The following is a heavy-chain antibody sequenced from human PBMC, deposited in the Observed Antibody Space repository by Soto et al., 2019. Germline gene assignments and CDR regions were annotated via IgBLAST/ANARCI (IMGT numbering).Heavy chain of an antibody. CDR2: ISYDGSNK. CDR3: AKEVVPAAMGYYGMDV. V-gene: IGHV3-30*18. CDR1: GFTFSSLG. D-gene: IGHD2-2*01. Sequence: PGGSLRLSCAASGFTFSSLGMHWVRQAQGKGLEWVAVISYDGSNKYYADSVKGRFTISRDNSKNTLYLQMNSLRAEDTAVYYCAKEVVPAAMGYYGMDVWGQGTTVTVSS. J-gene: IGHJ6*02.